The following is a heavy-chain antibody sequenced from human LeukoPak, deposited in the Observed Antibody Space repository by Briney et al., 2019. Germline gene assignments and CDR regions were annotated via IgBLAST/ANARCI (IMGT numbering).Heavy chain of an antibody. D-gene: IGHD2-2*02. V-gene: IGHV1-18*01. J-gene: IGHJ5*02. CDR2: ISAYNGNT. Sequence: ASVKVSCKASGYTFTSYGISWVRQAPGQGLEWMGWISAYNGNTNYAQKLQGRVTMTTDISTSTAYMELRSLRSDDTAVYYCARGVVVPAAIGWFDPWGQGTLVTVSS. CDR3: ARGVVVPAAIGWFDP. CDR1: GYTFTSYG.